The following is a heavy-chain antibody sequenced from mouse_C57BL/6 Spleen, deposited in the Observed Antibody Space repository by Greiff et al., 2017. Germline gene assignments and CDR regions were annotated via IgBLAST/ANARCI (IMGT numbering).Heavy chain of an antibody. Sequence: DVMLVESGGDLVKPGGSLKLSCAASGFTFSSYGMSWVRQTPDKRLEWVATISSGGSYTYYPDSVKGRFTISRDNAKNPLYLQMSSLKSEDTAMYYCAGLITTVEEAWFAYWGQGTLVTVSA. J-gene: IGHJ3*01. V-gene: IGHV5-6*02. D-gene: IGHD1-1*01. CDR3: AGLITTVEEAWFAY. CDR1: GFTFSSYG. CDR2: ISSGGSYT.